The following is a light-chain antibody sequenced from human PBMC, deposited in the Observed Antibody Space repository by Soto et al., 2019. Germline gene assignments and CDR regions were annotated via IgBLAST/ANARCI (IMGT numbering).Light chain of an antibody. CDR1: SSNIGAGYD. Sequence: QSVLTQPPSVSGAPGQRVTISCTGSSSNIGAGYDVHWYQQLPGTAPKLLIYGNSNRPSGVPDRFSASKSGTSASLAITGLQAEDEAEYYCQSSDSTLRGVFGGGTKVTVL. V-gene: IGLV1-40*01. J-gene: IGLJ2*01. CDR2: GNS. CDR3: QSSDSTLRGV.